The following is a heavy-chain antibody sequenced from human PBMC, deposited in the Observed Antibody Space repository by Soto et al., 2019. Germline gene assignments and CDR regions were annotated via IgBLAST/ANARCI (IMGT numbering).Heavy chain of an antibody. Sequence: GGSLRLSCAASGFTFSSYAMSWVRQAPGKGLEWVSAISGSGGSTYYADSVKGRFTISRDNSKNTLYLQMNSLRAEDTAVYYCAKSAGFGRYRVYYYGMDVWGQGTTVTVSS. CDR3: AKSAGFGRYRVYYYGMDV. V-gene: IGHV3-23*01. CDR1: GFTFSSYA. CDR2: ISGSGGST. D-gene: IGHD1-26*01. J-gene: IGHJ6*02.